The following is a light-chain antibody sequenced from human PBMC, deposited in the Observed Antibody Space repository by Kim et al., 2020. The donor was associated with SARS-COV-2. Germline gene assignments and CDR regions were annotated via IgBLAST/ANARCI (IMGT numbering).Light chain of an antibody. J-gene: IGLJ2*01. V-gene: IGLV3-1*01. CDR2: QDK. CDR3: QAWDTTVV. CDR1: QLGDKY. Sequence: SYELTQPPSVSVSPGQTASITCSGDQLGDKYVCWYQQKPGQSPVLVIYQDKNRPSGIPERFSGSNSGNTATLTIRGTQAMDEADYYCQAWDTTVVFGGGT.